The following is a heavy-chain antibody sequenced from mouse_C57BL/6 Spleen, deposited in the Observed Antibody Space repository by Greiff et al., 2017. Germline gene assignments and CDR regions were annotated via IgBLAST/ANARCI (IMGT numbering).Heavy chain of an antibody. CDR3: TTSPLLRYYFDY. Sequence: EVQLQPSGAELVRPGASVKLSCTASGFNIKDDYMHWVKQRPEQGLEWIGWIDPENGDTEYASKFQGKATITADTSSNTAYLQLSSLTSEDTAVYYCTTSPLLRYYFDYWGQGTTLTVSS. J-gene: IGHJ2*01. D-gene: IGHD1-1*01. V-gene: IGHV14-4*01. CDR2: IDPENGDT. CDR1: GFNIKDDY.